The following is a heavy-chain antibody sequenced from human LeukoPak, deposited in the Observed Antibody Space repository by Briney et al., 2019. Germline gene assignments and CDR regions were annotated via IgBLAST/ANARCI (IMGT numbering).Heavy chain of an antibody. CDR1: GFTFSSYA. CDR3: AEGRIAAAPFDF. V-gene: IGHV3-23*01. Sequence: PGGSLRLSCAASGFTFSSYAMNWVRQAPGKGLEWVSTISSSGGSTSYADSVKGRFTISRDNSKNTLYLQVNSLRVEDTAVYYCAEGRIAAAPFDFWGQGTLVTVSS. J-gene: IGHJ4*02. D-gene: IGHD6-25*01. CDR2: ISSSGGST.